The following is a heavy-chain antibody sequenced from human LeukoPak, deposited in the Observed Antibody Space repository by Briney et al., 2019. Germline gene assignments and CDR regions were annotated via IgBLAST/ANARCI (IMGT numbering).Heavy chain of an antibody. J-gene: IGHJ4*02. CDR3: AGAPFGTSCYSY. Sequence: PGGSLRLSCAASGFTFSSYWMHWVRQAPGKGLVWVSRINSDGTSTSYADSVKGRFTISRDNAKNTLYLQMNSLRAEDTAVYYCAGAPFGTSCYSYWGPGTLVTVSS. D-gene: IGHD2-2*01. CDR2: INSDGTST. V-gene: IGHV3-74*01. CDR1: GFTFSSYW.